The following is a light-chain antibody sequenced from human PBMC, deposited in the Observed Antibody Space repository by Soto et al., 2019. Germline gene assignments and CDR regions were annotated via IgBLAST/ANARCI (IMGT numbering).Light chain of an antibody. CDR2: GAS. CDR3: QHYNHWPRT. Sequence: EIIMTQSPATLSVSPGERATLSCRASQSVGSNLAWYQQRPGQAPRLLIYGASTRATGVPARFRGSGSGTGFTLTVTSLQSEDFAIYHCQHYNHWPRTFGQGTKVDIK. CDR1: QSVGSN. J-gene: IGKJ1*01. V-gene: IGKV3-15*01.